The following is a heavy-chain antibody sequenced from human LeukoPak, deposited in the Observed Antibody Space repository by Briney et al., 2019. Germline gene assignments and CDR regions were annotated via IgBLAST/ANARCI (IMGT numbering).Heavy chain of an antibody. Sequence: GGSLRLSCAASGFTFSNYWMSWVRQAPGKGLEWVANIKEDGTEQYYVDSVKGRFTISRDNAKNSLYLQMNSLRAEDTAVYFCATGHTSLAPGGQGTLVTVSS. CDR2: IKEDGTEQ. CDR3: ATGHTSLAP. J-gene: IGHJ4*02. CDR1: GFTFSNYW. V-gene: IGHV3-7*01.